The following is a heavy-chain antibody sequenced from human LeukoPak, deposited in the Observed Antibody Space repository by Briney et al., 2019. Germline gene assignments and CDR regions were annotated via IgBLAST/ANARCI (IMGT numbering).Heavy chain of an antibody. J-gene: IGHJ4*02. CDR1: GGSISNYY. V-gene: IGHV4-59*01. Sequence: TETLSLTCTVSGGSISNYYWSWIRQPPGKGLEWFGYIYYTGSTNYNPSLKSRVTISVDTSKNQFSLKLSSVTAADTAVYYCAGGGDSAGYYYPMFHYWGQGTLVTVSS. CDR2: IYYTGST. D-gene: IGHD3-22*01. CDR3: AGGGDSAGYYYPMFHY.